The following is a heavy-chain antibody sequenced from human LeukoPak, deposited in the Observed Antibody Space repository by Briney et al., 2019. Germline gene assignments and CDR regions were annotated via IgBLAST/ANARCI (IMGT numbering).Heavy chain of an antibody. CDR1: GGTFSSYA. CDR2: IIPIFGTA. J-gene: IGHJ4*02. D-gene: IGHD3/OR15-3a*01. V-gene: IGHV1-69*05. CDR3: ARSGLDWNYYFDY. Sequence: SVKVSCKASGGTFSSYAISWVRQAPGQGLEWMGGIIPIFGTANYAQKFQGRVTITTDESTSTAYMELSSLRSDDTAVYYCARSGLDWNYYFDYWGQGTLVTVSS.